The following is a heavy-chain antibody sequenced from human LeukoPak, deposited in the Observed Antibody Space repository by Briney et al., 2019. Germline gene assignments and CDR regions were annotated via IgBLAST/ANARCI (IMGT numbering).Heavy chain of an antibody. CDR3: AREPTVTDHWFDP. Sequence: GASVKVSCTASGYTFTSYGISWVRQAPGQGLEWMGWISAYNGNTNYAQKLQGRVTMTTDTSTSTAYMELRSLRSDDTAVYNCAREPTVTDHWFDPWGQGTLVTVSS. J-gene: IGHJ5*02. D-gene: IGHD4-11*01. CDR1: GYTFTSYG. CDR2: ISAYNGNT. V-gene: IGHV1-18*01.